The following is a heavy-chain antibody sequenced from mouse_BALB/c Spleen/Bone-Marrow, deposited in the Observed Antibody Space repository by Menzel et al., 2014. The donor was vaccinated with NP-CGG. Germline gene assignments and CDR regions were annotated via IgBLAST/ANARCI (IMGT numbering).Heavy chain of an antibody. CDR3: AAYYYGSSYRFAY. D-gene: IGHD1-1*01. V-gene: IGHV14-3*02. CDR2: IDPANGNT. CDR1: GFNIKDTY. Sequence: EVHLVESGAELVKPGASVKLSCTASGFNIKDTYMHWVKQRPEQGLEWIGRIDPANGNTKYDPKFQGKATITADTSSNTAYLQLSSLTSEDTAVYYCAAYYYGSSYRFAYWGQGTLVTVSA. J-gene: IGHJ3*01.